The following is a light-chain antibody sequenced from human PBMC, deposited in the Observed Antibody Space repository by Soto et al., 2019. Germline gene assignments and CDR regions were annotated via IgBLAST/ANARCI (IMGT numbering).Light chain of an antibody. V-gene: IGLV2-8*01. Sequence: QSVLTQPPSASGSPGQSVTLSCTGTSSDIGGYNYVSWYQQHPGKAPKLMVYEVSKRPSGVPDRFSGSKSGNTASLTVSGLQAEDEADYYCSSYAGSNNFVVFGGGTKVTV. CDR2: EVS. CDR3: SSYAGSNNFVV. CDR1: SSDIGGYNY. J-gene: IGLJ2*01.